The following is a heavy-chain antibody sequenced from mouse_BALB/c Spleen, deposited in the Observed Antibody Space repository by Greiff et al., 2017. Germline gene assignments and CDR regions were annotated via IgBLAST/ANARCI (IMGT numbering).Heavy chain of an antibody. J-gene: IGHJ2*01. CDR2: ISSGGSYT. CDR1: GFTFSSYT. CDR3: TKDRNYDNYFDY. D-gene: IGHD2-4*01. Sequence: DVKLVESGGGLVKPGGSLKLSCAASGFTFSSYTMSWVRQTPEKRLEWVATISSGGSYTYYPDSVKGRVTISRDNAKNTLYLQMSSLKSEDTAMYCCTKDRNYDNYFDYWGQGTTLTVSS. V-gene: IGHV5-6-4*01.